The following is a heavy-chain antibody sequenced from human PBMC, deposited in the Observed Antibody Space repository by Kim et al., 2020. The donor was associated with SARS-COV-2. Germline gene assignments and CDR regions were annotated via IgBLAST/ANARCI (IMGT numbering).Heavy chain of an antibody. CDR3: ARGLGYCSSTSCSDWYFDL. Sequence: SETLSLTCAVYGGSFSGYYWSWIRQPPGKGLEWIGEINHSGSTNYNPSLKSRVTISVDTSKNQFSLKLSSVTAADTAVYYCARGLGYCSSTSCSDWYFDLWGRGTLVTVSS. J-gene: IGHJ2*01. V-gene: IGHV4-34*01. D-gene: IGHD2-2*01. CDR2: INHSGST. CDR1: GGSFSGYY.